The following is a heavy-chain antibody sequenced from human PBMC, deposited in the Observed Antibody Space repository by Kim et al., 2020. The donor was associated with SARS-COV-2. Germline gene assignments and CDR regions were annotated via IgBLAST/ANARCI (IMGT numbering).Heavy chain of an antibody. V-gene: IGHV3-15*01. CDR2: IKSKTNGGTL. Sequence: GGSLRLSCAASGFTFSNAWMSWVRQAPGKGLEWVGRIKSKTNGGTLEYAAPVRARFTISRDDSKNTLYLQMNSLKSEDTAVYFCTRDVSRRYYWGHGTLV. CDR1: GFTFSNAW. J-gene: IGHJ4*01. CDR3: TRDVSRRYY. D-gene: IGHD4-17*01.